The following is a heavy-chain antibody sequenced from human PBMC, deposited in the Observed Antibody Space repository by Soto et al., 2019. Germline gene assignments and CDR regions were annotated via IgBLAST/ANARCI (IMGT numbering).Heavy chain of an antibody. V-gene: IGHV3-33*06. Sequence: GGSLRLSCAASGFTFSNYGMHWVRQPPGKGLEWVAVIWYDGDKKYYADSVKGRFTISGDNSKNTLYLQMNSLRADDTAIYYCAKDLHWFAMDVWGQGTTVTVSS. CDR2: IWYDGDKK. D-gene: IGHD3-10*01. J-gene: IGHJ6*02. CDR1: GFTFSNYG. CDR3: AKDLHWFAMDV.